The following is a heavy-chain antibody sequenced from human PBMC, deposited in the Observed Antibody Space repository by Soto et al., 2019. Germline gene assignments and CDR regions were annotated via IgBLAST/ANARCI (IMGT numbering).Heavy chain of an antibody. D-gene: IGHD6-19*01. J-gene: IGHJ4*02. Sequence: EVQLVESGGGLVQPGGSLRLSCAASGFTFSSYSMNWVRQAPGKGLEWVSYISSSSSTIYYADSVKGRFTISRDNAKNSLYLQMNSLRAEDTVVYYCARVNGWYGTYYFDYWGQGTLVTVSS. CDR1: GFTFSSYS. CDR3: ARVNGWYGTYYFDY. V-gene: IGHV3-48*01. CDR2: ISSSSSTI.